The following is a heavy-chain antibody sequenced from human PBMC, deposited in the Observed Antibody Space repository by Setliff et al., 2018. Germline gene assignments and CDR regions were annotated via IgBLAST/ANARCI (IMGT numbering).Heavy chain of an antibody. CDR1: GGTFTNYA. D-gene: IGHD3-22*01. CDR2: INPIFGTA. Sequence: SVKVSCKASGGTFTNYAINWVRQAPGQGLEWMGGINPIFGTADYTQNFRGRVTIITDESTSTAFMQLSSLRSEDTAVYYCVREGVDSRSSTDYRYYMDVWGKGTTVTVSS. J-gene: IGHJ6*03. V-gene: IGHV1-69*05. CDR3: VREGVDSRSSTDYRYYMDV.